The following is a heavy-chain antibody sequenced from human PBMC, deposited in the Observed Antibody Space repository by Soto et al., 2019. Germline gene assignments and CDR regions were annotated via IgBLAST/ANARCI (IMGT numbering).Heavy chain of an antibody. CDR3: ARAIGPTLFDY. CDR2: IGTAGDT. Sequence: GSLRLSCSASGCTFSIYDMHWVRQGPGKGLEWVSAIGTAGDTNYAGSVKGRFTISRENAKNSLYLQMNSLRAGDTAIYFCARAIGPTLFDYWGQGTLVTVSS. D-gene: IGHD3-22*01. CDR1: GCTFSIYD. V-gene: IGHV3-13*04. J-gene: IGHJ4*02.